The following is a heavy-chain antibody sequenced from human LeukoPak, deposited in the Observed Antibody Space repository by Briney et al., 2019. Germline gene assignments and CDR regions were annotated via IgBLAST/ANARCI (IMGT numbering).Heavy chain of an antibody. CDR1: GFTVSSNS. CDR2: IYSGGST. D-gene: IGHD3-10*01. CDR3: ARENNFGSGMDV. J-gene: IGHJ6*02. V-gene: IGHV3-53*01. Sequence: GGSLRLSCAASGFTVSSNSMNWVRQAPGKGLQWVSVIYSGGSTYYADSVKGRFTISRDNSKNTLYLQMNSLRAEDTAVYYCARENNFGSGMDVWGQGTTVTVSS.